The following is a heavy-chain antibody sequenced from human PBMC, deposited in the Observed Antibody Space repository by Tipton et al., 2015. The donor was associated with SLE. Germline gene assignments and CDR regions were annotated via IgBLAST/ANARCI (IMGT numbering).Heavy chain of an antibody. J-gene: IGHJ6*02. V-gene: IGHV3-72*01. CDR3: AREVFITLPGPLMDV. CDR2: IRNQAKSYST. CDR1: GFSFSDHY. D-gene: IGHD3-22*01. Sequence: SLRLSCAASGFSFSDHYMDWVRQAPGKGLEWVGRIRNQAKSYSTEYAASVKGRFTISRDDSQNSLYFQMNSLKTEDTAVYYCAREVFITLPGPLMDVWGRGTTV.